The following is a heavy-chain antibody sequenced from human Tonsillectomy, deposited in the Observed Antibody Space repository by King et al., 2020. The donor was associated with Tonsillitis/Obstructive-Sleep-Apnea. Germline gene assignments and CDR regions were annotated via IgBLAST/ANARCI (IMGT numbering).Heavy chain of an antibody. V-gene: IGHV5-10-1*03. CDR1: GYSFSTFW. D-gene: IGHD5-18*01. CDR2: IDPSDSYT. J-gene: IGHJ6*02. CDR3: ARLGYTGMVGCYYYYTMDV. Sequence: QLVQSGAEVKKPGESLRISCQGSGYSFSTFWISWVRQMPGKGLEWMGTIDPSDSYTNYSPSFQGHVTISADKSTSTAYLQWSSLKASDTAMYYCARLGYTGMVGCYYYYTMDVWGQGTTVTVSS.